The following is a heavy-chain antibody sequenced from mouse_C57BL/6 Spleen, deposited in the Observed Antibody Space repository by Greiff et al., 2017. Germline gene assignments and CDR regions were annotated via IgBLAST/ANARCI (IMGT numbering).Heavy chain of an antibody. D-gene: IGHD2-4*01. Sequence: EVQLQQSGPGLVKPSQSLSLTCSVTGYSITSGYYWNWIRQFPGNKLEWMGYISYDGSNNYNPSLKNRISITRDTSKNQFFLKLNSVTTEDTATYYCAREGDYDYEGYAMDYWGQGTSVTVSS. J-gene: IGHJ4*01. CDR3: AREGDYDYEGYAMDY. V-gene: IGHV3-6*01. CDR2: ISYDGSN. CDR1: GYSITSGYY.